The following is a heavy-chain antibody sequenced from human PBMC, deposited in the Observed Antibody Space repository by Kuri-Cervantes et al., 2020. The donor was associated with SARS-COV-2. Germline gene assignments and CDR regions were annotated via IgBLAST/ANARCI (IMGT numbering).Heavy chain of an antibody. D-gene: IGHD4-17*01. J-gene: IGHJ4*02. V-gene: IGHV1-69*06. CDR3: ARLSGLSTVTTSRPY. CDR2: IIPIFGTA. Sequence: SVKVSCKASGGTFSSYAISWVRQAPGQGLEWMGGIIPIFGTANYAQKFQGRVTITADKSTSTAYMEPSSLRSEDTAVYYCARLSGLSTVTTSRPYWGQGTLVTVSS. CDR1: GGTFSSYA.